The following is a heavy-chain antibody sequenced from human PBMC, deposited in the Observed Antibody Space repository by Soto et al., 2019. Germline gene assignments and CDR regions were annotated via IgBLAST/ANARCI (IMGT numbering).Heavy chain of an antibody. J-gene: IGHJ4*02. Sequence: DVQLVESGGGLVKPGGSLRLTCAASGFSFNFAWMSWVRQAPGKGLEWVGRIRSKTDGETTEYAAPVKGRFTISRDDSKITLYLQMNSLTTDDTGVYYFTTFSRAFGSPGRWGQGTLVTVSS. CDR3: TTFSRAFGSPGR. D-gene: IGHD3-16*01. CDR2: IRSKTDGETT. CDR1: GFSFNFAW. V-gene: IGHV3-15*01.